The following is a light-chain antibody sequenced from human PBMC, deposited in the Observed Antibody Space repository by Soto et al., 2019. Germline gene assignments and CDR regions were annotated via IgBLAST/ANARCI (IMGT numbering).Light chain of an antibody. CDR2: DAS. V-gene: IGKV3-20*01. CDR1: QSVSSY. J-gene: IGKJ1*01. Sequence: EIVLTQSPATLSLSPGERATLSCRASQSVSSYLAWYQQKPGQAPRLLIYDASSRATGIPDRFSGSGSGTDFNLTINRLETEDFAVYDCQQYGSSRWTFGQGTKLDIK. CDR3: QQYGSSRWT.